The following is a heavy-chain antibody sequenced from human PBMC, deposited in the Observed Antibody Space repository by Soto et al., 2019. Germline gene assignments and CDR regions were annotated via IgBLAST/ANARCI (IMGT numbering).Heavy chain of an antibody. CDR3: ARGNSGSYYGVDY. D-gene: IGHD1-26*01. CDR2: IYYSGST. CDR1: GGSISSGGYY. V-gene: IGHV4-31*01. J-gene: IGHJ4*02. Sequence: QVQLQESGPGLVKPSQTLSLTCTVSGGSISSGGYYWNWIRQHPGKGLEWIGYIYYSGSTYYNPSLKSLITISVDTSKNQFSLKLSSVTAADTAVYYCARGNSGSYYGVDYWGQGTLVTVSS.